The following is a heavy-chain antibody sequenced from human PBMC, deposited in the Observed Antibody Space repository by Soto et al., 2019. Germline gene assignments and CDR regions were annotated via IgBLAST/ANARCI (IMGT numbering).Heavy chain of an antibody. V-gene: IGHV1-69*06. J-gene: IGHJ5*02. CDR1: GGAFSSYA. CDR3: ARSPLNYDSSGYYSWFDP. Sequence: SVKVCCKASGGAFSSYAMSSVRHAPEQGLEWMGGIIPIFGTANYAQKFQGRFTITAEKSTSTAYMDLSSLRSEDTAVYYCARSPLNYDSSGYYSWFDPWGQGTLVTVSS. D-gene: IGHD3-22*01. CDR2: IIPIFGTA.